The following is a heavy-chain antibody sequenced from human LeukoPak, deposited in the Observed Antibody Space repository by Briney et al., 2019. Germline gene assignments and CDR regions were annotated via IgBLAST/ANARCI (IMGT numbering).Heavy chain of an antibody. D-gene: IGHD4-17*01. J-gene: IGHJ2*01. Sequence: SETLSLTCTVSGGSINSYYWGWIRQPPGKGLEWIGYIYYSGSTNYNPSLKSRVTISVDTSKNQFSLKLSSVTAADTAVYYCASQGTVPDWYFDLWGRGTLVTVSS. V-gene: IGHV4-59*01. CDR1: GGSINSYY. CDR3: ASQGTVPDWYFDL. CDR2: IYYSGST.